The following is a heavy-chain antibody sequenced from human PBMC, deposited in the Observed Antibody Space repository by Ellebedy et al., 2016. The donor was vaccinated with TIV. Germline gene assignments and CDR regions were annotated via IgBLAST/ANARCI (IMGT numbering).Heavy chain of an antibody. CDR3: ARGTWTRGS. J-gene: IGHJ5*02. CDR2: IKKDGSEK. Sequence: GESLKISCAASGFTFSDYWMSWVRQAPGKGLEWVANIKKDGSEKYYVDSVKGRSTISRDNAKNSLYLQMNSLRAEDTAVYYCARGTWTRGSWGQGTLVTVS. CDR1: GFTFSDYW. V-gene: IGHV3-7*03. D-gene: IGHD3/OR15-3a*01.